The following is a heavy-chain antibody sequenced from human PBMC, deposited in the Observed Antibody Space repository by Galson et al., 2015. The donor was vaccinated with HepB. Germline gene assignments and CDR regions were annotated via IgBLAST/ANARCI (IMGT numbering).Heavy chain of an antibody. CDR3: AKGTTDIDY. V-gene: IGHV3-23*01. D-gene: IGHD1-1*01. CDR2: IGVRGTT. J-gene: IGHJ4*02. Sequence: SLRLSCAASGFTFSRLGMTWVRQAPGKGLECVSAIGVRGTTDYSDSVKGRFIISSDNSKNMLYLQMNNLRAEDTAVYYCAKGTTDIDYWGRGTLVTVSS. CDR1: GFTFSRLG.